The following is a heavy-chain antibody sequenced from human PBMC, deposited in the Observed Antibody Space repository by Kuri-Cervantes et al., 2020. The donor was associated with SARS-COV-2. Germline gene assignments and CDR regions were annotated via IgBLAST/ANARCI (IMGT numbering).Heavy chain of an antibody. Sequence: SVQVSCKASVGTFSSYSFNWVRQAPAKGLEWMGRIIPKFDKATYAQKFQGRVTFTADESSSTAYMEVNSLTSEDTAVYFCARSQGYCTANSCSWNWFDPWGQGTQVTVSS. CDR2: IIPKFDKA. CDR3: ARSQGYCTANSCSWNWFDP. J-gene: IGHJ5*02. V-gene: IGHV1-69*13. D-gene: IGHD2-8*02. CDR1: VGTFSSYS.